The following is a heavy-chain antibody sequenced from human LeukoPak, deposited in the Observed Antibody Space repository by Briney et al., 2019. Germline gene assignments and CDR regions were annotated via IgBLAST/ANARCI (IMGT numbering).Heavy chain of an antibody. CDR1: GFTFSNHA. Sequence: GGSLRLSCAASGFTFSNHAMSWVRQAPGKGLEWVSAISGGGGTIFYADSVKGRFAISRDNSENTLYLQINSLRAEDTAVYYCAKATAATTYFDYWGQGTLVTVSS. J-gene: IGHJ4*02. D-gene: IGHD6-25*01. V-gene: IGHV3-23*01. CDR2: ISGGGGTI. CDR3: AKATAATTYFDY.